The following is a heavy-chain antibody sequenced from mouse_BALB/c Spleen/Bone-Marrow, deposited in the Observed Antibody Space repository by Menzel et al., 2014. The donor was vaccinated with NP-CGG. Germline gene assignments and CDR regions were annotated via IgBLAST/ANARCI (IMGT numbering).Heavy chain of an antibody. CDR1: GFTFSSFG. Sequence: DVMLVESGGGLVQPGGSRKLSCAASGFTFSSFGMHWVRQAPERWLEWVAYISSGSSTIYYADTVKGRFTISRDNPKNTLFLQMTSLRSEDTAMYYCASLTYYAMDYWGQGASVTVSS. CDR2: ISSGSSTI. V-gene: IGHV5-17*02. J-gene: IGHJ4*01. CDR3: ASLTYYAMDY.